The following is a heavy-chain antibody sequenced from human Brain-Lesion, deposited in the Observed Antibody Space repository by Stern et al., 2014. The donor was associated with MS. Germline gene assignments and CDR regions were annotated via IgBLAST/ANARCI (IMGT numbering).Heavy chain of an antibody. D-gene: IGHD1-26*01. CDR1: EYTFTYRY. Sequence: QVQLVQSGAEVRKPGSSVNVSCKASEYTFTYRYLHWVRQAPAQALEWMGWITPFNGNSLYAQKFQDRVTITADRSLSTAYMELSSLRSEDTAMYFCAQSGNYDWYFDLWGRGTLVTVSS. V-gene: IGHV1-45*02. CDR2: ITPFNGNS. J-gene: IGHJ2*01. CDR3: AQSGNYDWYFDL.